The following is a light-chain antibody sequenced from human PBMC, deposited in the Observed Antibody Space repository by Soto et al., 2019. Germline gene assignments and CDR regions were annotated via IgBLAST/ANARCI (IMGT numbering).Light chain of an antibody. CDR3: QQYNNWPPYT. CDR2: GAS. J-gene: IGKJ2*01. CDR1: QSVSSD. V-gene: IGKV3-15*01. Sequence: EIVMTQSPATLSVSPGDGATLSCRASQSVSSDLARYQQKPGQAPRLLIYGASTRATGIPTRFSGSGSGTEFTLTISSLQSEDFAVYYCQQYNNWPPYTFGQGTKLEIK.